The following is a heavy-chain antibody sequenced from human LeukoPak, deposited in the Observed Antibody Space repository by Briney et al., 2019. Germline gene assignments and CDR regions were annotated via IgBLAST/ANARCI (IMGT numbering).Heavy chain of an antibody. V-gene: IGHV3-30*02. CDR1: GITFSRSG. Sequence: GGSLRLSCAASGITFSRSGMHWVRQAPGKGLEWVAFIWSDASSEYYADSVKGRFTISRDNSKNTVHLQMNSLRAEDTAVYYCARDKGTRYSDNWGQGALVTASS. D-gene: IGHD3-9*01. CDR2: IWSDASSE. J-gene: IGHJ4*02. CDR3: ARDKGTRYSDN.